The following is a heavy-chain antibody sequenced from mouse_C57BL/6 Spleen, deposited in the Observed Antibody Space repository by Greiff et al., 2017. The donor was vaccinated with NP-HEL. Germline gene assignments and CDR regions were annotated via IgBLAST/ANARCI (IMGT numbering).Heavy chain of an antibody. CDR2: ISYDGSN. V-gene: IGHV3-6*01. Sequence: VQLVESGPGLVKPSQSLSLTCSVTGYSITSGYYWNWIRQFPGNKLEWMGYISYDGSNNYNPSLKNRISITRDTSKNQFFLKLNSVTTEDTATYYCARERVRYAMDYWGQGTSVTVSS. J-gene: IGHJ4*01. CDR1: GYSITSGYY. CDR3: ARERVRYAMDY.